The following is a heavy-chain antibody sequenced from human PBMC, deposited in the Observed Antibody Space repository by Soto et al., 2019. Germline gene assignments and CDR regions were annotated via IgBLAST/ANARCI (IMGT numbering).Heavy chain of an antibody. CDR3: ARANDCSNRDGLLWYYVMDD. CDR1: GGTFSSYA. D-gene: IGHD4-4*01. CDR2: IIPIFGTA. Sequence: QVQLVRSGAEVQKPGSSVKVSCKASGGTFSSYAISWVRQAPGQGLEWMGGIIPIFGTANYAQKFHGRVTMTADVSTSKDYMELSSLRSEDTAVYYCARANDCSNRDGLLWYYVMDDWGQGTTVTVSS. J-gene: IGHJ6*02. V-gene: IGHV1-69*12.